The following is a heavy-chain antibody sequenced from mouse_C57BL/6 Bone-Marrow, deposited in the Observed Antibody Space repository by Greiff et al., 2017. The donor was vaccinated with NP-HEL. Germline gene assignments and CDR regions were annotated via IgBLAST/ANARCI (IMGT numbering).Heavy chain of an antibody. CDR2: IYPGNSDT. CDR1: GYTFTSYW. Sequence: VHVKQSGTVLARPGASVKMSCKTSGYTFTSYWMHWVKQRPGQGLEWIGAIYPGNSDTSYNQKFKGKATLTAVTSASTAYMELSSLTNEDSAVYDCAPYYGSLYYWGQGTTLTVSS. CDR3: APYYGSLYY. D-gene: IGHD1-1*01. V-gene: IGHV1-5*01. J-gene: IGHJ2*01.